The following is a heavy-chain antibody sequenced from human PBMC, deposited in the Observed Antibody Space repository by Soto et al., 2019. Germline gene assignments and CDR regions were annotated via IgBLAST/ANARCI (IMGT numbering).Heavy chain of an antibody. Sequence: QVQLQQSGPGLVKPSVTLSLTCSVSGGSISSYFKTWIRQAPGKGLEWIGCIYDSGDANYNPSLKSRVTLALDTSKNQFSLKLTSVTAADTAVYYCVSSRTAVFGDALDIWALGTMVTVSS. CDR2: IYDSGDA. J-gene: IGHJ3*02. V-gene: IGHV4-59*03. CDR1: GGSISSYF. CDR3: VSSRTAVFGDALDI. D-gene: IGHD3-3*01.